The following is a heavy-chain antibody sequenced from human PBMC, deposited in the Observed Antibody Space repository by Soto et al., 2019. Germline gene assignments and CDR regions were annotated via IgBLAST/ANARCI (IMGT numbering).Heavy chain of an antibody. CDR2: ISSSSSYI. V-gene: IGHV3-21*01. D-gene: IGHD2-15*01. CDR3: ARFVSAPSINDH. Sequence: EVQLVESGGGLVKPGESLRLSCAASGFTFRTYSMNWVRQAPGKGLEWVSLISSSSSYIYYADSLKGRFTISRDNAKNSLYLEMNNLRAEDTAVYYCARFVSAPSINDHWGQGTLVTVSS. CDR1: GFTFRTYS. J-gene: IGHJ4*02.